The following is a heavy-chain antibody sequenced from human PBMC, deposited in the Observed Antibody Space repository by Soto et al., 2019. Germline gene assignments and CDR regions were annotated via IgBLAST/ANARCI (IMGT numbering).Heavy chain of an antibody. D-gene: IGHD3-3*01. CDR3: ATSYDSGFDP. V-gene: IGHV1-18*01. J-gene: IGHJ5*02. CDR2: ITPNNGYT. Sequence: QLQLMQSGGEAKNPGASVKVSCEASGYSFSTYAISWLRQVPGQGLEWMGLITPNNGYTNYAQKFQGRLILTTDIPSSTAYMELTSLRYDDTAMYYCATSYDSGFDPWGQGTLVSVS. CDR1: GYSFSTYA.